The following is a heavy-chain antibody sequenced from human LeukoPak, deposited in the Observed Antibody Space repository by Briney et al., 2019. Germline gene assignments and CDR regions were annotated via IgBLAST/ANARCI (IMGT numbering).Heavy chain of an antibody. V-gene: IGHV4-59*01. CDR3: ATDNSYGSGSYYT. CDR1: GWSFSGYY. Sequence: SETLSLTCAVYGWSFSGYYWSWIRQPPGKGLEWIGYIYYSGNTNYNPSLKSRVTISVDTSKNQFSLKLSSVTAADTAVYYCATDNSYGSGSYYTWGQGTLVTVSS. J-gene: IGHJ4*02. D-gene: IGHD3-10*01. CDR2: IYYSGNT.